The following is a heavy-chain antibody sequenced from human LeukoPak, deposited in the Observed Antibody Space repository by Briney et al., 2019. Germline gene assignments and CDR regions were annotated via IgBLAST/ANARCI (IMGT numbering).Heavy chain of an antibody. CDR3: ARESERWTFDY. J-gene: IGHJ4*02. Sequence: SETLSLTCTVSGASISSYYWSWIRQPPGKGLEWIGYIYHSGSTNYNPSLKSRVTISVDTSKNQFSLKLSSVTAADTAVYYCARESERWTFDYWGQGTLVAVSS. CDR2: IYHSGST. D-gene: IGHD5-24*01. CDR1: GASISSYY. V-gene: IGHV4-59*01.